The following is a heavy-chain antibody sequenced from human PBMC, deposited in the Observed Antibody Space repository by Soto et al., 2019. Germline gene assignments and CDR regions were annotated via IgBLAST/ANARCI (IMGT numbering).Heavy chain of an antibody. CDR2: ISWNSGSI. D-gene: IGHD3-22*01. CDR3: AKDMGYDSSDDAFDI. Sequence: DVQLVESGGGLVQPGRSLRLSCAASGFTFDDYAMHWVRQAPGKGLEWVSGISWNSGSIGYADSVKGRFTISRDNAKNSLYLQMNSLRAEDTALYYCAKDMGYDSSDDAFDIWGQGTMVTVSS. CDR1: GFTFDDYA. V-gene: IGHV3-9*01. J-gene: IGHJ3*02.